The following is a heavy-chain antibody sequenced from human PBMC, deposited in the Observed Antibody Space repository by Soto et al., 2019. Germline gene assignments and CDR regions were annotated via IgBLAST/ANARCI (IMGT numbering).Heavy chain of an antibody. V-gene: IGHV3-66*01. CDR3: ASLIAVAGLNYYVMDV. D-gene: IGHD6-19*01. CDR2: IYSGGSA. Sequence: GSLRLSCAASGFTVSSNYMSWVRQAPGKGLEWVSVIYSGGSAYYADSVKGRFTISRDNSKNTLYLQMNSLRDEDTAVYYCASLIAVAGLNYYVMDVWGQGTTVTVSS. CDR1: GFTVSSNY. J-gene: IGHJ6*02.